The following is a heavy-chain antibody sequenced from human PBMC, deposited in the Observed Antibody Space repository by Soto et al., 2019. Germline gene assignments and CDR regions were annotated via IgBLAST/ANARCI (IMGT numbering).Heavy chain of an antibody. CDR1: GFSLSTSGVG. D-gene: IGHD3-22*01. J-gene: IGHJ4*02. Sequence: QITLKESGPTLVKPTQTLTLTCTFSGFSLSTSGVGVGWIRQPPGKALEWLALIYWDDDKRYSPSLKSRLTSTKDTSKNQVVLTMTNMDPVDTATYYCAQTGTVYYYDRSGYYYVTRTFDYWGQGTLVTVSS. CDR2: IYWDDDK. V-gene: IGHV2-5*02. CDR3: AQTGTVYYYDRSGYYYVTRTFDY.